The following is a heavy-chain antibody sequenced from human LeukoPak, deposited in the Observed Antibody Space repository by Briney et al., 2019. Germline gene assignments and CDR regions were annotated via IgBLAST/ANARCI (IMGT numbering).Heavy chain of an antibody. V-gene: IGHV3-23*01. CDR1: GFTISSYA. D-gene: IGHD3-22*01. CDR2: ITGTADST. Sequence: GGSLRLSCAAYGFTISSYAMSWVRQTPGKGLEWVAAITGTADSTYYADSVQGRFTISRDNSENTLNLQMDSLRAEDAAVYYCAKATHYYGSIGYNGVFEHWGQGALVTLSA. J-gene: IGHJ4*02. CDR3: AKATHYYGSIGYNGVFEH.